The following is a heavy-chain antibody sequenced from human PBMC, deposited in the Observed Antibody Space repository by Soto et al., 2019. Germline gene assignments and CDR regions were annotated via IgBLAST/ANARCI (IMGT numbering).Heavy chain of an antibody. CDR3: ARDYGGNFSRLKYSYYGMDV. CDR2: FRTSGDGGTT. J-gene: IGHJ6*02. V-gene: IGHV3-23*01. Sequence: PGGSLRLSCAASGFTFSSYSMSWVRQAPGKGLEWVSGFRTSGDGGTTYYADSVKGRFTISRDNSKNTLFLQMNSLRAEDTAVYYCARDYGGNFSRLKYSYYGMDVWGQGTTVTVSS. CDR1: GFTFSSYS. D-gene: IGHD4-17*01.